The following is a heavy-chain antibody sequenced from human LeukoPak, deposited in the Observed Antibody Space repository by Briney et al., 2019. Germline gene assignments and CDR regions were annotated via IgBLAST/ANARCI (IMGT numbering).Heavy chain of an antibody. Sequence: SVKVSCKASGYTFTSYAMHWVRQAPGQRLEWMGWINAGNGNTKYSQKFQGRVTITRDTSASTAYMELSSLRSEDTAVYYCARERNSGSSYDYWGQGTLVTVSS. CDR2: INAGNGNT. CDR3: ARERNSGSSYDY. CDR1: GYTFTSYA. V-gene: IGHV1-3*01. J-gene: IGHJ4*02. D-gene: IGHD1-14*01.